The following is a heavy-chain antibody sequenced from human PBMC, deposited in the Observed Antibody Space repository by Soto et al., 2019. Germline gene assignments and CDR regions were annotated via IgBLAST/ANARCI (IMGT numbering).Heavy chain of an antibody. D-gene: IGHD1-26*01. V-gene: IGHV4-61*01. CDR1: GGSVNSGSYY. CDR2: IYYSGST. CDR3: ARVRYGGGQDY. Sequence: ETLSLTCTVSGGSVNSGSYYWSWIRQPPGKGLEWIGYIYYSGSTNFNPSLKSRVTISVDTSKNQFSLKLSSVTAADTAVYYCARVRYGGGQDYWGQGTLVTVSS. J-gene: IGHJ4*02.